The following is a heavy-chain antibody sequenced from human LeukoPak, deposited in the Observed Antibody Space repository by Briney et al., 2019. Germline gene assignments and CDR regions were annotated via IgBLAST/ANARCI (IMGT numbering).Heavy chain of an antibody. CDR3: ARDTYDSSGYHPR. Sequence: SETLSLTCTVSGGSISSYYWSWIRQLPGKGLEWIGYIYYSGSTNYNPSLKSRVTISVDTSKNQFSLKLSSVTAADTAVYYCARDTYDSSGYHPRWGQGTLVTVSS. CDR1: GGSISSYY. D-gene: IGHD3-22*01. J-gene: IGHJ4*02. V-gene: IGHV4-59*01. CDR2: IYYSGST.